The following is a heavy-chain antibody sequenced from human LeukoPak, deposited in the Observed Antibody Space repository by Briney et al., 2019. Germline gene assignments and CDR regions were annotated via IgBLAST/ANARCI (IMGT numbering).Heavy chain of an antibody. CDR1: GFTFSSYD. CDR3: AKLVTGRPSGYMDV. Sequence: GGSLRLSCAASGFTFSSYDMHWVRQATGKGLEWVSAIGTAGDTYYPGSVKGRFTISRDNSKNTLYVQMNSLRAGDTAVYYCAKLVTGRPSGYMDVWGKGTTVTVSS. V-gene: IGHV3-13*01. D-gene: IGHD6-6*01. J-gene: IGHJ6*03. CDR2: IGTAGDT.